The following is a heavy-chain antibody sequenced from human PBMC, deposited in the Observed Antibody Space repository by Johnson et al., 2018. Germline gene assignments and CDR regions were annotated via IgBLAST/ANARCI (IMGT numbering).Heavy chain of an antibody. CDR1: GGSMTSGSYF. V-gene: IGHV4-61*02. Sequence: QVELQESGPGLVKPSQTLSLTCTVSGGSMTSGSYFWSWVRQPAGKGLEWIGRVYNGGSATYNPSLQSRVTISVDPSKNQFSLKLSTVTAADTAVYYCASAGYCSSTSCHYYMDVWGKGATVTVSS. D-gene: IGHD2-2*01. J-gene: IGHJ6*03. CDR3: ASAGYCSSTSCHYYMDV. CDR2: VYNGGSA.